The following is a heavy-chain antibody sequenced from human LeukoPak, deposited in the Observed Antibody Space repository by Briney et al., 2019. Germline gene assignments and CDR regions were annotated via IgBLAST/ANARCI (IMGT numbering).Heavy chain of an antibody. J-gene: IGHJ5*02. Sequence: ASVKVSCKASGGTFSSYAISWVRQAPGQGLEWMGGIIPIFGTANYAQKFQGRVTITADESTSTAYMELSSLRSEDTAVYYCARAVVATMFGLGSSSVGRTSFRSLNWFDPWGQGTLVTVSS. D-gene: IGHD5-12*01. CDR2: IIPIFGTA. CDR3: ARAVVATMFGLGSSSVGRTSFRSLNWFDP. V-gene: IGHV1-69*13. CDR1: GGTFSSYA.